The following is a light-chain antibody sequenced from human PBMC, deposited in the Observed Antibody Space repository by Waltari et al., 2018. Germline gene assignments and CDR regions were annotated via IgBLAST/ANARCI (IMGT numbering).Light chain of an antibody. CDR3: SSYAGSSKGV. Sequence: QSALTQPASVSGSPGQSITLSCTGTSSDVGNYKRVSWYQQHPGKAPKLMIYAVSNRPSGVSDHFSGSNSGDMASLTISGRQPEDEAEYFCSSYAGSSKGVFGGGTKVTVL. CDR2: AVS. J-gene: IGLJ2*01. CDR1: SSDVGNYKR. V-gene: IGLV2-23*02.